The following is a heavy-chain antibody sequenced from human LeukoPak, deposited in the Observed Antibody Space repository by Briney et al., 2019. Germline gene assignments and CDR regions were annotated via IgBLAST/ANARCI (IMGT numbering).Heavy chain of an antibody. CDR3: ARHEYSGSYYGLSWFDP. CDR2: IYYSGST. V-gene: IGHV4-39*01. J-gene: IGHJ5*02. CDR1: GGSISSSGYY. D-gene: IGHD1-26*01. Sequence: PSETLSLTXTVSGGSISSSGYYWGWIRQPPGKGLEWIASIYYSGSTYYNPSLKSRVTISVDTSKNQPSLKLSSLTAADTAVYYCARHEYSGSYYGLSWFDPWGQGTLVTVSS.